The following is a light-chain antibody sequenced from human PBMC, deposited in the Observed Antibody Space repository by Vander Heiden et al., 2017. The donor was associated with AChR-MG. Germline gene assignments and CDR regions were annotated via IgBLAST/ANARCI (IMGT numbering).Light chain of an antibody. J-gene: IGLJ2*01. CDR3: QVWDSRSNHVV. CDR2: DDR. V-gene: IGLV3-21*02. Sequence: SYVLTQPPSVSVAPGETATITCCGNNIENKAVHWDQQRSGRAPVLVIHDDRDQPSGIPVRFSGSNSGNPATLTISRVEVGDEADYYCQVWDSRSNHVVFGGGTKLTVL. CDR1: NIENKA.